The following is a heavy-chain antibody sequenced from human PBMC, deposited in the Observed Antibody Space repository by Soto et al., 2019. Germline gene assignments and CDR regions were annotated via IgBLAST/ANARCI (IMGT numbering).Heavy chain of an antibody. V-gene: IGHV1-2*04. Sequence: ASVKVSCKASGYTFTGYYMHWVRQAPGQGLEWMGWINPNSGGTNYAQKFQGWVTMTRDTSISTAYMELSRLRSDDTAVYYCARDYNFMSLGDYYGMDAWGQGTKVTV. D-gene: IGHD1-1*01. CDR1: GYTFTGYY. J-gene: IGHJ6*02. CDR2: INPNSGGT. CDR3: ARDYNFMSLGDYYGMDA.